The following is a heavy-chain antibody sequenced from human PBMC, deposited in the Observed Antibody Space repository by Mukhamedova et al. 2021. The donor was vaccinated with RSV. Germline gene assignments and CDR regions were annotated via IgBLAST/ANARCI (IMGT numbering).Heavy chain of an antibody. CDR3: ARSPNCGSRHYYYYMDV. Sequence: VRQMPGKGLEWIGRIDPTDSVTMYSPAFEGHVTMSVDTSITTAYLQWSSLKASDSAMHYCARSPNCGSRHYYYYMDVWGKGTTVS. J-gene: IGHJ6*03. V-gene: IGHV5-10-1*01. CDR2: IDPTDSVT. D-gene: IGHD5-12*01.